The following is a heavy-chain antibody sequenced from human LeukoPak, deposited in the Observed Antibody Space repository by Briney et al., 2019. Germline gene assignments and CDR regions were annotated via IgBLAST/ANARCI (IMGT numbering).Heavy chain of an antibody. D-gene: IGHD6-13*01. Sequence: PSETLSLTCTVSAGSISSGDYYWSWIRQPQGQGLEWIGYIYYSGSTYYNPSLRSRLTISIDTSKNQFSLKLSSVTAADTAVYYCATEQQLVRGWFDPWGQGTLVTVSS. V-gene: IGHV4-30-4*01. CDR3: ATEQQLVRGWFDP. CDR2: IYYSGST. CDR1: AGSISSGDYY. J-gene: IGHJ5*02.